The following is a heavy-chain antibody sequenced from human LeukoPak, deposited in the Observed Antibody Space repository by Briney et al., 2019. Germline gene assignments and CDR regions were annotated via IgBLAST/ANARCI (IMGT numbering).Heavy chain of an antibody. CDR1: GYTFTSYD. Sequence: GASVKVSCKASGYTFTSYDINWVRQATGQGLEWMGRIIPIFGTANYAQKFQGRVTITTDESTSTAYMELSSLRSEDTAVYYCARATGYYYDSSGYYFDAFDIWGQGTMVTVSS. CDR3: ARATGYYYDSSGYYFDAFDI. CDR2: IIPIFGTA. J-gene: IGHJ3*02. D-gene: IGHD3-22*01. V-gene: IGHV1-69*05.